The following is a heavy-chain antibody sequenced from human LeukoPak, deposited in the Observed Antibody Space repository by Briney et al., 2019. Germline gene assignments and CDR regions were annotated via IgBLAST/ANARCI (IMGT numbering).Heavy chain of an antibody. D-gene: IGHD6-13*01. Sequence: SETLSLTCAVYGGSFSGYYWSWIRQPPGKGLEWIGEINHSGSTNYNPSLKSRVTISVDTSKNQFSLKLSSVTAADTAVYYCARYHLNRYSSSWYRPPYYYYMDVWGKGTTVTVSS. CDR1: GGSFSGYY. CDR2: INHSGST. CDR3: ARYHLNRYSSSWYRPPYYYYMDV. V-gene: IGHV4-34*01. J-gene: IGHJ6*03.